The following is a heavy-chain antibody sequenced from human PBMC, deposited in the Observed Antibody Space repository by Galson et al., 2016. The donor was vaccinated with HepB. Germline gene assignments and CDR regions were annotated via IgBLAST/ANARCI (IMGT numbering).Heavy chain of an antibody. V-gene: IGHV3-48*02. D-gene: IGHD6-13*01. CDR3: ARAFGYTSSWYGDWYFDL. Sequence: SLRLSCAASAFSFSSYRMNWVRQAPGKGLEWVSYISTGSSTIDYADSVKGRFTISRDNAKNSLYLQMNSLRDEDTAVYYCARAFGYTSSWYGDWYFDLWGRGTLVTVSS. J-gene: IGHJ2*01. CDR2: ISTGSSTI. CDR1: AFSFSSYR.